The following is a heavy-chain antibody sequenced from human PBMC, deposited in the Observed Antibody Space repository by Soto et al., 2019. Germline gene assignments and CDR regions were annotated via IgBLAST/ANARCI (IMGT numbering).Heavy chain of an antibody. D-gene: IGHD2-21*01. J-gene: IGHJ4*02. CDR2: ITTDKGKT. V-gene: IGHV1-18*01. Sequence: GAPVKASCKTSGYTFTNYGISWVRQAPGQGLEWMGWITTDKGKTTYSQKFQGRVTMSTDTSTSTAYMELRSLRSDDTAVYYCARDQTYGGAFDYWGQGTLVTVSS. CDR3: ARDQTYGGAFDY. CDR1: GYTFTNYG.